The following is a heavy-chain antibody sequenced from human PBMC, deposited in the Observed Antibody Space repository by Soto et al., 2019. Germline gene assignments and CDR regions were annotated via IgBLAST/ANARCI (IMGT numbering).Heavy chain of an antibody. D-gene: IGHD3-10*01. CDR3: ARGGYDGAGSYCFDY. V-gene: IGHV1-69*01. CDR2: IIPIFGTA. CDR1: GGTFSSYA. J-gene: IGHJ4*02. Sequence: QVQLVQSGAEVKKPGASVKVSCKASGGTFSSYAISWVRQAPGQGLEWMGGIIPIFGTANYAQKFQGRFTITADESTSAAYMELSRLRSEDTAVYYCARGGYDGAGSYCFDYWGRGTLVTVSS.